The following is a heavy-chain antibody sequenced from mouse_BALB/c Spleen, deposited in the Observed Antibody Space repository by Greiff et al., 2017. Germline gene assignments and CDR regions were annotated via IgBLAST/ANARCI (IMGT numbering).Heavy chain of an antibody. CDR2: IDPANGNT. V-gene: IGHV14-3*02. Sequence: EVQLQQSGAELVKPGASVKLSCTASGFNIKDTYMHWVKQRPEQGLEWIGRIDPANGNTKYDPKFQGKATITADTSSNTAYLQLSSLTSEDTAVYYCALYYYGSRGDYFDYWGQGTTLTVSS. J-gene: IGHJ2*01. CDR3: ALYYYGSRGDYFDY. CDR1: GFNIKDTY. D-gene: IGHD1-1*01.